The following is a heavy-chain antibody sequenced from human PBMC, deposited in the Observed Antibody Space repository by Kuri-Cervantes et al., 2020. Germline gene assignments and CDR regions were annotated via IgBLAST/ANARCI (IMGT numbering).Heavy chain of an antibody. Sequence: LSLTCAASGFTFDDYAMHWVRQAPGKGLVWVSRINSDGSSTSYADSVKGRFTISRDNSKNTLYLQMNSLRAEDTAVYYCAKVGSGYYFDYWGQGTLVTVSS. CDR2: INSDGSST. J-gene: IGHJ4*02. D-gene: IGHD3-22*01. CDR3: AKVGSGYYFDY. CDR1: GFTFDDYA. V-gene: IGHV3-74*01.